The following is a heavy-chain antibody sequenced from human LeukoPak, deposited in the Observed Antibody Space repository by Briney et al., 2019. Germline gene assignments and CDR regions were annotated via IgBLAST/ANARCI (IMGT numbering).Heavy chain of an antibody. CDR3: AKYVSAKGPPYALDV. D-gene: IGHD2/OR15-2a*01. J-gene: IGHJ6*02. CDR1: GFTFSSYD. CDR2: ISSSSNYI. V-gene: IGHV3-21*04. Sequence: GGSLRLSCAASGFTFSSYDMNWVRQAPGKGLEWVSSISSSSNYIHYADSVKGRFTISRDTSKNTLYLQMNSLRAEDTAVYYCAKYVSAKGPPYALDVWGQGTTVTVSS.